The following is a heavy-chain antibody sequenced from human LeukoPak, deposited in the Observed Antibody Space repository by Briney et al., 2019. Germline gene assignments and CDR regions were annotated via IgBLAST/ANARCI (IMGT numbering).Heavy chain of an antibody. CDR1: GMVFSSYE. Sequence: PGGSLRLSCTASGMVFSSYEMYWVRQAPGKGLQWISYISSSGNTRKYADSVKGRFTISRDNAKKSLQLEMSGLRGDDSAIYYCASAMLASDSSGYYTSDYFEHWGQGTLVSVSS. J-gene: IGHJ4*02. D-gene: IGHD3-22*01. V-gene: IGHV3-48*03. CDR2: ISSSGNTR. CDR3: ASAMLASDSSGYYTSDYFEH.